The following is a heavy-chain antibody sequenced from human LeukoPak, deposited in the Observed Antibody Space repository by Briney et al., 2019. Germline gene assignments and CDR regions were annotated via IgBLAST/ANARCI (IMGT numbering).Heavy chain of an antibody. J-gene: IGHJ6*02. V-gene: IGHV4-34*01. CDR3: ASGGLYYSYYGLDV. CDR1: GGSFSGYF. CDR2: IKHSGYT. Sequence: PSETLSLTCAVSGGSFSGYFWSGVRKPPGKGLEWLGEIKHSGYTDYNPPPKSRVPLPSDKSKNQVSLKLTPVTPADTPADYCASGGLYYSYYGLDVWGQGTTVAVSS. D-gene: IGHD3/OR15-3a*01.